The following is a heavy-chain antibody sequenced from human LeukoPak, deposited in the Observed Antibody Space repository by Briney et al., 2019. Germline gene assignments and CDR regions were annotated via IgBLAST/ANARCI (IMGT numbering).Heavy chain of an antibody. D-gene: IGHD2-2*01. CDR3: ARGREYQLPPGIYGMDV. Sequence: PGGSLRLSCAASGFTSSDYYMSWIRQAPGKGLEWVSYISSSGSTIYYADSVKGRFTISRDNAKNSLYLQMNSLRAEDTAVYYCARGREYQLPPGIYGMDVWGQGTTVTVSS. CDR2: ISSSGSTI. V-gene: IGHV3-11*01. J-gene: IGHJ6*02. CDR1: GFTSSDYY.